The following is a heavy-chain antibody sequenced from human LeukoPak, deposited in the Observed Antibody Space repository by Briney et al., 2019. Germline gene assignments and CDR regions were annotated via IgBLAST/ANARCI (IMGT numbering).Heavy chain of an antibody. Sequence: SETLSLTCTVSGGSISSSSYYWVWIRQPPGKGLEWIGIIYYSGSTYYNPSLKSRVTISVDTSKNQFSLKLSSVAAADTAVYYCASRFYDFCSGYINFDYWGQGTLVTVSS. CDR2: IYYSGST. J-gene: IGHJ4*02. CDR3: ASRFYDFCSGYINFDY. V-gene: IGHV4-39*01. D-gene: IGHD3-3*01. CDR1: GGSISSSSYY.